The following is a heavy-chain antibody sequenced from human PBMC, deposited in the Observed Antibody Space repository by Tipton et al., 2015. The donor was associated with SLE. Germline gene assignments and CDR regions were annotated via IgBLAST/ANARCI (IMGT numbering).Heavy chain of an antibody. D-gene: IGHD1-1*01. CDR1: GAAISGSYY. V-gene: IGHV4-4*07. Sequence: TLSLTCTVSGAAISGSYYWNWIRLPAGKGLEWIGLIYTSGSGDYNPSFKSRLTMSVDTSENQFSLKLNSVTAADTAVYFCARWEVGYTTNWERFDCWGQGTPVTVSS. J-gene: IGHJ4*02. CDR2: IYTSGSG. CDR3: ARWEVGYTTNWERFDC.